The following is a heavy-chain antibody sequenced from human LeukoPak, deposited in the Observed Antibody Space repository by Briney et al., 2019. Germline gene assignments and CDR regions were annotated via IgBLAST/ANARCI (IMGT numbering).Heavy chain of an antibody. Sequence: GESLKISCKGSGYSFTNHWIGWVRQLPGKGLEWMGIIYPGDSDTRYSPSFQGQVTISADKSISTAYLQWSSLKASDTAMYYCARSSSGSYALVDYWGQGTLVTVFS. D-gene: IGHD3-16*01. V-gene: IGHV5-51*01. CDR2: IYPGDSDT. CDR3: ARSSSGSYALVDY. J-gene: IGHJ4*02. CDR1: GYSFTNHW.